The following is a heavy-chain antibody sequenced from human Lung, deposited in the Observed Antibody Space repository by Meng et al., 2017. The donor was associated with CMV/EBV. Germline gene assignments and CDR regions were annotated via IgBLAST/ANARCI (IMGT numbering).Heavy chain of an antibody. CDR3: ARFDMDVEGYYGMAV. Sequence: SETLSLXCTVSGGSISTYYWNWLRQLPGKGLEWIGYISNSGSTDYNPSLKSRVTISVDTSKNQFSLKLTSVTAADTAVYYCARFDMDVEGYYGMAVWGQGNXV. CDR1: GGSISTYY. CDR2: ISNSGST. D-gene: IGHD2-15*01. J-gene: IGHJ6*01. V-gene: IGHV4-59*01.